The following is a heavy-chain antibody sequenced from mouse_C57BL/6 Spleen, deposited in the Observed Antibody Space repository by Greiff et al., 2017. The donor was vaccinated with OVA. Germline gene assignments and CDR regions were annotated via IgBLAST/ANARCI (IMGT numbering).Heavy chain of an antibody. J-gene: IGHJ3*01. Sequence: QVQLQQPGAELVRPGSSVKLSCKASGYTFTSYWMDWVKQRPGQGLEWIGNIYPSDSETHYNQKFKDKATLTVDKSSSTAYMQLSSLTSEDSAVYYCARSYYGNYGFADWGQGTLVTVSA. CDR3: ARSYYGNYGFAD. CDR2: IYPSDSET. CDR1: GYTFTSYW. V-gene: IGHV1-61*01. D-gene: IGHD2-10*01.